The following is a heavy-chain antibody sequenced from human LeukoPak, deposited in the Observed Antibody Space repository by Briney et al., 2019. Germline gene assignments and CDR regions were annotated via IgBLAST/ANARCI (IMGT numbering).Heavy chain of an antibody. J-gene: IGHJ4*02. CDR1: GGSISSYY. Sequence: SETLSLTCTVSGGSISSYYWSWIRQPPGKGLEWIGYIYYSGSTNYNPSLKSRVTISVDTSKNQFSLKLSSVTAADTAVYYCARSGTPEVRGATIWVFDYWGQGTLVTVSS. V-gene: IGHV4-59*01. D-gene: IGHD3-10*01. CDR3: ARSGTPEVRGATIWVFDY. CDR2: IYYSGST.